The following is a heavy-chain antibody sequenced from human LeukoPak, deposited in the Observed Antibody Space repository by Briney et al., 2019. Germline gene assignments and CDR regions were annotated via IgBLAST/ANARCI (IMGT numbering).Heavy chain of an antibody. D-gene: IGHD2-15*01. CDR1: GGSISSYY. Sequence: PSETLSLTCTVSGGSISSYYCTWIRQSPGKGLEWIGYIYPSGSTNYNPSLESRVTISVDTSKNQFSLKLSSVTAADTAVYYCARQYCSGGSCYEDYWGQGTLVTVSS. J-gene: IGHJ4*02. CDR2: IYPSGST. CDR3: ARQYCSGGSCYEDY. V-gene: IGHV4-4*09.